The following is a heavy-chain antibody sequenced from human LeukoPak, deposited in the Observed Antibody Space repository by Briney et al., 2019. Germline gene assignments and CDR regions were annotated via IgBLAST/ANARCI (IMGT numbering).Heavy chain of an antibody. CDR1: DGSIGSLY. CDR2: IYYDGST. CDR3: ARHVLFYFYYYNDV. D-gene: IGHD3-10*01. Sequence: SETLSLTCDISDGSIGSLYWTWLRQPPGKGLEWIGSIYYDGSTNYNPSLNSRVTISLGTSNSQFSLRMTSVTAADTAVYYCARHVLFYFYYYNDVWGNGTSVTVSS. J-gene: IGHJ6*03. V-gene: IGHV4-59*08.